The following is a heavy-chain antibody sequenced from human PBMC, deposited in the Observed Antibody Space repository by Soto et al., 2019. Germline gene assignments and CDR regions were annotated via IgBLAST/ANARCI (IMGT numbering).Heavy chain of an antibody. J-gene: IGHJ2*01. CDR1: GFTFSSYA. CDR3: AKDHSGSYYGPYWYSDL. D-gene: IGHD1-26*01. Sequence: GGSLRLSCAASGFTFSSYAMSWVRQAPGKGLEWVSAISGSGGSTYYADSVKGRFTISRDNSKNTLYLQMNSLRAEDTAVYYCAKDHSGSYYGPYWYSDLWGRGTLVTGSS. CDR2: ISGSGGST. V-gene: IGHV3-23*01.